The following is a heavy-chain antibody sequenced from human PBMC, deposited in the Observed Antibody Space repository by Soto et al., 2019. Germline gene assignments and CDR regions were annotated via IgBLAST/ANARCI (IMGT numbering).Heavy chain of an antibody. CDR2: ISGSGGST. D-gene: IGHD5-18*01. CDR1: GFTFSSYA. V-gene: IGHV3-23*01. J-gene: IGHJ6*03. Sequence: EVQLLESGGGLVQPGGSLRLSCAASGFTFSSYAMSWVRQAPGKGLEWVSAISGSGGSTYYADSVKGRFTNSRDNSKNTLYLQMNSLRAEDTAVYYCAKRGYSYGSDYYYYYMEVWGKGTTVTVSS. CDR3: AKRGYSYGSDYYYYYMEV.